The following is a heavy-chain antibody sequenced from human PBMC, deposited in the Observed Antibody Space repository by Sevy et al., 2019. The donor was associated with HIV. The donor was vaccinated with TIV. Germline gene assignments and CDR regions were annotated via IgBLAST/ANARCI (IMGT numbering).Heavy chain of an antibody. CDR2: IYSGGDT. CDR3: ARDLRVATASGGMDV. Sequence: GGSLRLSCEASGFTFSSYEMNWVRQAPGKGLEWVSIIYSGGDTYYADSVKGRFTISRDNSKNTLYLQMNNLRAEDTAVYYCARDLRVATASGGMDVWGQGTTVTVSS. J-gene: IGHJ6*02. D-gene: IGHD6-13*01. CDR1: GFTFSSYE. V-gene: IGHV3-53*01.